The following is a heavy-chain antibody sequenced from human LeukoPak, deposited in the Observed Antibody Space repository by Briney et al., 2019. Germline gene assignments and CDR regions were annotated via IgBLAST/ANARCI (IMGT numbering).Heavy chain of an antibody. CDR1: GYTFTAQY. J-gene: IGHJ4*02. CDR3: ASYPRSIPTPPFDY. CDR2: INPNNGDT. V-gene: IGHV1-2*02. D-gene: IGHD2-21*01. Sequence: ASVKVSCKASGYTFTAQYMHWVRQAPGQGLEWMGWINPNNGDTKYAQSFLGRVTMTRDTSTTTAYMELSSLRSDDTAVYFCASYPRSIPTPPFDYWGQGTLGTVSS.